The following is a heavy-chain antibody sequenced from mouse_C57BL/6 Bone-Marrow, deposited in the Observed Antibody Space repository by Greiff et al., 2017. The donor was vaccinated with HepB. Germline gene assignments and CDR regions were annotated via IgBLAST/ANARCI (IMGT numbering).Heavy chain of an antibody. V-gene: IGHV1-55*01. Sequence: QVQLQQPGAELVKPGASVKMSCKASGYTFTSYWITWVKQRPGQGLEWIGDIYPGSGSTNYNEKFKSKATLTVDTSSSTAYMQLSSLTSEDSAVYYCAYYGSSYKDFDVWGTGTTVTVSS. CDR2: IYPGSGST. CDR1: GYTFTSYW. CDR3: AYYGSSYKDFDV. D-gene: IGHD1-1*01. J-gene: IGHJ1*03.